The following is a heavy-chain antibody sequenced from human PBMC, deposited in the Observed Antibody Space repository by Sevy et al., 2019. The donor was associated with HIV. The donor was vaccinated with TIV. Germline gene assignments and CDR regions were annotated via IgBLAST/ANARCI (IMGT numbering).Heavy chain of an antibody. J-gene: IGHJ6*02. CDR1: GFTFSSYW. D-gene: IGHD4-4*01. CDR2: INSDGSST. V-gene: IGHV3-74*01. CDR3: ARDGPTTSNYDYYYYGMDV. Sequence: GGSLRLSCADSGFTFSSYWMHWVRQAPGKGLVWVSRINSDGSSTSYADSVKGRFTISRDNAKNTLYLQMNSLRAEDTAVYYCARDGPTTSNYDYYYYGMDVWGQGTTVTVSS.